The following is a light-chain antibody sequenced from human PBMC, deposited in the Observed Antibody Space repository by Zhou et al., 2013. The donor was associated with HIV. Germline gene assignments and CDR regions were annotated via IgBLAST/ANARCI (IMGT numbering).Light chain of an antibody. CDR1: QSVSTN. V-gene: IGKV3-15*01. CDR3: QQYNNWPPXT. Sequence: EIVMTQSPATLSVSPGERATLSCRASQSVSTNLAWYQQKPGQAPRLIIHGASTRATGIPARFSGSGSGTEFTLTISSMQSEDFAVYYCQQYNNWPPXTFGGGTKVEV. J-gene: IGKJ4*01. CDR2: GAS.